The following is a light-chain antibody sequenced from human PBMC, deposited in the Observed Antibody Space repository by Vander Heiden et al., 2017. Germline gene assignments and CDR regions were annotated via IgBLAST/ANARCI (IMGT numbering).Light chain of an antibody. CDR1: RSNIVNNF. Sequence: SVLTQPPFLSWDPGQRVTIYCAGSRSNIVNNFVYCYQQLPATAPQLLILRNNQRPSGVPHLLSGSKSGTSASLAISGLRDEDEAHYYCATWDDSLSGRWVFGGGTKLTVL. CDR2: RNN. CDR3: ATWDDSLSGRWV. J-gene: IGLJ3*02. V-gene: IGLV1-47*01.